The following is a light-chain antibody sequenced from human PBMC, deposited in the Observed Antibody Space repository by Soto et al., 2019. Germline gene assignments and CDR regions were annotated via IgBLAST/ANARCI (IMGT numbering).Light chain of an antibody. V-gene: IGKV2-28*01. CDR2: LGF. CDR1: QRLLHSNGNIF. Sequence: EIVMTQSPPSLTVTHGEPASISCSSSQRLLHSNGNIFLDWYLQKPGQSPQLLIYLGFNRASGVPDRVSGSAAGTDFTLKISRVEAEDAGVYYCMQALQTPYTFGQGTKLEIK. J-gene: IGKJ2*01. CDR3: MQALQTPYT.